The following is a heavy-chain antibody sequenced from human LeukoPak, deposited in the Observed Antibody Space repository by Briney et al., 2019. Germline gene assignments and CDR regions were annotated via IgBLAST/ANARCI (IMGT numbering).Heavy chain of an antibody. V-gene: IGHV4-34*01. CDR2: INHSGST. CDR1: GGSFSGYY. CDR3: ARGRYSSGWYRRGWPVDY. D-gene: IGHD6-19*01. J-gene: IGHJ4*02. Sequence: SETLSLTCAVYGGSFSGYYWSWIRQPPGKGLEWIGEINHSGSTNYNPSLKSRVTISVDTSKDQFSLKLSSVTAADTAVYYCARGRYSSGWYRRGWPVDYWGQGTLVTVSS.